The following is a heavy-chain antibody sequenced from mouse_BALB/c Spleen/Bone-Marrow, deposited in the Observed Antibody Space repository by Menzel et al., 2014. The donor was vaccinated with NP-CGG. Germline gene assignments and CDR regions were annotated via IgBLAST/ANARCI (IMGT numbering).Heavy chain of an antibody. CDR3: ARVVTTATLYWYFDV. Sequence: EVKLMESGGGLVKPGGSLKLSCAASGFTFNDYYMYWVRQTPEKRLEWVATISDGGSYTYYPDSVKGRFTISRDNAKNNLYLQMSSLKSEDTAMYYCARVVTTATLYWYFDVWGAGTTVTVSS. CDR1: GFTFNDYY. CDR2: ISDGGSYT. V-gene: IGHV5-4*02. J-gene: IGHJ1*01. D-gene: IGHD1-2*01.